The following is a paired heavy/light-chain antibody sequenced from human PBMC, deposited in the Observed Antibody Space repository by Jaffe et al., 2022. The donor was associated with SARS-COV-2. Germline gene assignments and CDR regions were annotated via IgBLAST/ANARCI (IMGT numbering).Heavy chain of an antibody. V-gene: IGHV3-30-3*01. CDR2: VLYDGSNK. D-gene: IGHD5-18*01. J-gene: IGHJ4*02. CDR3: ARYSRGLL. CDR1: GFTFSSYA. Sequence: QVQLVESGGGVVQPGRSLRLSCAVSGFTFSSYAMHWVRQAPGKGLEWVAVVLYDGSNKFYADSVKGRFTISRDNSKNTVYLQMNSLRPEDTAAYYCARYSRGLLWGRGTLVTVSS.
Light chain of an antibody. Sequence: AIQMTQSPSSLSASVGDRVTITCRASQGIRNDLSWYQQKPGQAPKVLIYDASSLESGVPSRFSGSGSGTDFTLTISSLQPEDFATYYCLQDYNYPWTFGQGTKVESK. J-gene: IGKJ1*01. V-gene: IGKV1-6*01. CDR1: QGIRND. CDR3: LQDYNYPWT. CDR2: DAS.